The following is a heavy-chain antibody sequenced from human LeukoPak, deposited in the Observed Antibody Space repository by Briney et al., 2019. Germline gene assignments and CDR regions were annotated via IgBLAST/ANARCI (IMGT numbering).Heavy chain of an antibody. V-gene: IGHV3-7*01. Sequence: GGSLRLSCAASGFTFSIYSMSWVRQTPGKGLEWVANIKQDGSEKYYVGSMKGRFTISRDNAKNSLYLQMNSLRAEDTAVYYCARAVFMGYYYYGMDVWGQGTTVTVSS. D-gene: IGHD2-21*01. J-gene: IGHJ6*02. CDR2: IKQDGSEK. CDR1: GFTFSIYS. CDR3: ARAVFMGYYYYGMDV.